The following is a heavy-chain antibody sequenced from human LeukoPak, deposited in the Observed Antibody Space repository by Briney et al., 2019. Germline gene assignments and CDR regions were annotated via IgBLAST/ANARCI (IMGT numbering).Heavy chain of an antibody. CDR2: IYYSGST. Sequence: PSETLSLTCTVSGGSISSYYWSWIRQPPGKGLEWIGYIYYSGSTNYNPSLKSRVTISVDTSKNQFSLKLSSVTAADTAVYYCATHMMVVATDAGEYYYYGMDVWGQGTTVTVSS. J-gene: IGHJ6*02. CDR1: GGSISSYY. CDR3: ATHMMVVATDAGEYYYYGMDV. V-gene: IGHV4-59*08. D-gene: IGHD5-12*01.